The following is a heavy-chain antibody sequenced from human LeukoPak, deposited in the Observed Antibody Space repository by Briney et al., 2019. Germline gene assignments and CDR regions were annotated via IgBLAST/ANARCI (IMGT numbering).Heavy chain of an antibody. CDR1: GYTFISYF. J-gene: IGHJ4*02. CDR2: INPSGGST. V-gene: IGHV1-46*01. D-gene: IGHD2-21*02. Sequence: ASVKVSCKASGYTFISYFLHWVRQAPGQGLEWMGIINPSGGSTRYAQKFQGRVTMTRDTSTSTVYMELSSLRSEDTAVYYCARSGGDAIRPFDYSGQGTLVTVSS. CDR3: ARSGGDAIRPFDY.